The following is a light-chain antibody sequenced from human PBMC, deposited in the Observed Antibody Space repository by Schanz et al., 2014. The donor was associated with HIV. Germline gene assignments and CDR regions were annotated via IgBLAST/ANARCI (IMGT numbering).Light chain of an antibody. J-gene: IGLJ2*01. Sequence: QSALTQPRSVSGSPGQSVTISCTGTSSDVGGFKYVSWYQQHPGKAPKLIVYDVTKRPSGVSHRFSGAKSGNTASLTISGLQAEDEADYYCNSYTSKNTPIFGGGTKLTVL. V-gene: IGLV2-11*01. CDR3: NSYTSKNTPI. CDR1: SSDVGGFKY. CDR2: DVT.